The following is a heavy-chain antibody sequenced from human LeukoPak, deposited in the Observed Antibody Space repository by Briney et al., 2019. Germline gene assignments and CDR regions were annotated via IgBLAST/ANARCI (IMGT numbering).Heavy chain of an antibody. CDR3: ARDGGPFDS. D-gene: IGHD2-15*01. CDR1: GFTFRSYW. CDR2: INQDGSEK. J-gene: IGHJ4*02. Sequence: PGGPLRLSCAASGFTFRSYWMSWVRQALGKGLEWVANINQDGSEKYYVDSVKGRFTISRDNAKNSLYLQMNSLRADDTAMYYCARDGGPFDSWGQGTLVTVPS. V-gene: IGHV3-7*03.